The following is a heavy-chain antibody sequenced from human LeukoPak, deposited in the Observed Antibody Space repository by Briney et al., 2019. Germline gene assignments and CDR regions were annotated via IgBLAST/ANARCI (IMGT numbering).Heavy chain of an antibody. CDR1: GFTFSRYE. CDR2: ISGSGDTI. D-gene: IGHD2-15*01. Sequence: GGSLRLSCATSGFTFSRYEMNWVRQAPGKGPEWVSYISGSGDTIYYAGSVKGRFTISRDNAKNSLYLQMNSLRAEDTAVYYCASLGYCSGGGCYSDNWFDPWGQGTLVTVSS. V-gene: IGHV3-48*03. J-gene: IGHJ5*02. CDR3: ASLGYCSGGGCYSDNWFDP.